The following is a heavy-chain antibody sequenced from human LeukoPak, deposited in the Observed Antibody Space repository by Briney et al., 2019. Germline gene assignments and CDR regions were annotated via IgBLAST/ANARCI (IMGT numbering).Heavy chain of an antibody. V-gene: IGHV1-69*13. Sequence: SVKVSCKASGGTFSSYAISWVRQAPGQGLEWMGGIIPIFGTANYAQRFHGRVTITADESTSTAYMELSSLRSEDTAVYYCARGLVGATDGDYWGQGTLVTVSS. CDR3: ARGLVGATDGDY. CDR2: IIPIFGTA. D-gene: IGHD1-26*01. J-gene: IGHJ4*02. CDR1: GGTFSSYA.